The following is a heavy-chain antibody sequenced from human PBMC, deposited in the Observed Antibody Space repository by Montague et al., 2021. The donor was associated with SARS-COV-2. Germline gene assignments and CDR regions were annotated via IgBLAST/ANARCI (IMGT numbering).Heavy chain of an antibody. CDR3: ARDSPLSGYSNYYFDY. V-gene: IGHV3-30-3*01. CDR2: ISYDGSNK. Sequence: PLRLSCAASGFTFSSYAMHWVRQAPGKGLEWVAVISYDGSNKYYADSVKGRFTISRDNSKNTLYLQMNSLRAEDTAVYYCARDSPLSGYSNYYFDYWGQGTLVTVSS. CDR1: GFTFSSYA. D-gene: IGHD4-11*01. J-gene: IGHJ4*02.